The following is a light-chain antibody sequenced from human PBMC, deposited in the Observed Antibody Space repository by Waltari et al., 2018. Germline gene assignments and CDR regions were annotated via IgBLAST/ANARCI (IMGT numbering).Light chain of an antibody. CDR2: EVY. CDR3: NSSTVIGTYV. Sequence: QSALTQPASVSGSPGQSITISCTGTSSDVGFSNYVSCYHQHPGKAPQLMVYEVYYRASGVSHRFFGSKSGNTASLTISGIQPEDEADYYCNSSTVIGTYVFGTGTKVTVL. J-gene: IGLJ1*01. V-gene: IGLV2-14*01. CDR1: SSDVGFSNY.